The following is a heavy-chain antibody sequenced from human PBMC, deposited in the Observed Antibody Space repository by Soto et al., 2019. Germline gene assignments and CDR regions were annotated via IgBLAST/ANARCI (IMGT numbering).Heavy chain of an antibody. V-gene: IGHV1-69*13. Sequence: GASVKVSCKASGGTFSGYAISWVRQAPGQGLEWMGGIIPIFGTANYAQKFQGRVTITADESTSTAYMELSSLRSEDTAVYYCARVRDYYYYGMDVWGQGTTVTVSS. D-gene: IGHD4-17*01. J-gene: IGHJ6*02. CDR2: IIPIFGTA. CDR3: ARVRDYYYYGMDV. CDR1: GGTFSGYA.